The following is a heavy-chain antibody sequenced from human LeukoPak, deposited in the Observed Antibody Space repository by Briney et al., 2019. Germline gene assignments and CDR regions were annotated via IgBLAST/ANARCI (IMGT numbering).Heavy chain of an antibody. CDR1: GYTFTSYA. CDR2: INAGTGNT. J-gene: IGHJ4*02. CDR3: ARDLTDYYDSSGYLDY. D-gene: IGHD3-22*01. V-gene: IGHV1-3*01. Sequence: WASVKVSCKASGYTFTSYAIHWVRQAPGQGLQWMGWINAGTGNTRYSEKFQGRVTITRDTSASTAYMELNSLRSEDTAVYYCARDLTDYYDSSGYLDYWGQGTLVTVSS.